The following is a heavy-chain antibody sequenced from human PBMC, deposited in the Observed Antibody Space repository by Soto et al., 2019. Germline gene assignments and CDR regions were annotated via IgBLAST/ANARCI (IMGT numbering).Heavy chain of an antibody. V-gene: IGHV3-7*01. D-gene: IGHD2-2*02. J-gene: IGHJ4*02. CDR3: TTLYYFAFNY. Sequence: PGGSLRLSCAASGYDFRSYWMSWVRQAPGKGLEWVAHIKEDGSEKYYVDSVKGRFTISRDIAKSSLYLQMNSLRAEDTAVYYCTTLYYFAFNYWGQGAPVTVSS. CDR2: IKEDGSEK. CDR1: GYDFRSYW.